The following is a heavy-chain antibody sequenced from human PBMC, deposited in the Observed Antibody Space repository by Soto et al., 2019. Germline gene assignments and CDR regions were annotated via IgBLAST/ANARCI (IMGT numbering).Heavy chain of an antibody. CDR2: ISYDGSNK. CDR1: GFTFSSYA. Sequence: QVQLVESGGGVVQPGRSLRLSCAASGFTFSSYAMHWVRQAPGKGLEWVAVISYDGSNKYYADSVKGRFTISRDNSKNTLYMQMNSLRAEDTAVYYCASKTSPEDYWGQGTLVTVSS. J-gene: IGHJ4*02. CDR3: ASKTSPEDY. V-gene: IGHV3-30-3*01.